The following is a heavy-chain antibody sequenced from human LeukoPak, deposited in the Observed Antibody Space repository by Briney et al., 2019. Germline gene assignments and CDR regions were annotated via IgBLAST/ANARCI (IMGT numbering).Heavy chain of an antibody. CDR3: ARVLRYFDWSGWSDP. D-gene: IGHD3-9*01. V-gene: IGHV1-69*06. CDR2: IIPIFGTA. Sequence: GSSVKVSCKASGGTFSSYAISWVRQAPGQGLECMGGIIPIFGTANYAQKFQGRVTITADKSTSTAYMELSSLRSEDTAVYYCARVLRYFDWSGWSDPWGQGTLVTVSS. J-gene: IGHJ5*02. CDR1: GGTFSSYA.